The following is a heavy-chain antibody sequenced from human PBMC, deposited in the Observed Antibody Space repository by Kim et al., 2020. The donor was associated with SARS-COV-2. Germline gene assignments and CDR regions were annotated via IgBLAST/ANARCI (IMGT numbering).Heavy chain of an antibody. CDR1: GFALSNFW. D-gene: IGHD2-15*01. CDR3: ARFCVEAGLDF. CDR2: IKPDGSEK. Sequence: GGSLRLSCAASGFALSNFWMSWVRQAPGKGLEWLANIKPDGSEKYYVDVAKGRFSISRDNAKNSVSLQLNSLRAEDTAVYYCARFCVEAGLDFWAQGTLV. V-gene: IGHV3-7*01. J-gene: IGHJ4*02.